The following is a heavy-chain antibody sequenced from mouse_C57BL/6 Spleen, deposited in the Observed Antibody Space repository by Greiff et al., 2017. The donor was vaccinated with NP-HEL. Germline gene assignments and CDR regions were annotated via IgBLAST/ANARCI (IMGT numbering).Heavy chain of an antibody. Sequence: QVQLKQPGAELVKPGASVKLSCKASGYTFTSYWMHWVKQRPGRGLEWIGRIDPNSGGTKYNEKFKSKATLTVDKPSSTAYMQLSSLTSEDSAVYYCARDEGGNYVSIFAYWGQGTLVTVSA. CDR2: IDPNSGGT. CDR3: ARDEGGNYVSIFAY. D-gene: IGHD2-1*01. V-gene: IGHV1-72*01. CDR1: GYTFTSYW. J-gene: IGHJ3*01.